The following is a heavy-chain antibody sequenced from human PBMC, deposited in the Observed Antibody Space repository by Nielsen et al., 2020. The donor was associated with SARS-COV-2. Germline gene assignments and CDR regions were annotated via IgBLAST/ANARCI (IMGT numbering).Heavy chain of an antibody. V-gene: IGHV3-30*03. J-gene: IGHJ5*02. CDR1: GFSISKFG. D-gene: IGHD3-3*01. CDR3: ARDPDDFWSGGWFDT. CDR2: ISYDGSVK. Sequence: GESLKISCEASGFSISKFGMHWVRQAPGKGLDWMTFISYDGSVKYYATSVKGRFTISRDNSKNTLYLQMNSLRAEDTAVYYCARDPDDFWSGGWFDTWGQGTLVTVSS.